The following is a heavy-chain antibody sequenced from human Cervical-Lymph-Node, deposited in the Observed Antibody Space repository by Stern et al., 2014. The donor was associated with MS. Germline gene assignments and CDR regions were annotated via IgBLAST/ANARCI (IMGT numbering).Heavy chain of an antibody. CDR1: GITFSGYA. CDR3: ARDVADGVGYFDV. CDR2: LSSDGSNE. D-gene: IGHD2-15*01. V-gene: IGHV3-30-3*01. Sequence: VQLVESGGGVVQPGRSLKLSCGASGITFSGYAMHWLRQAPGKGLEWVTVLSSDGSNEYYADSAKGRFTISRDNSKNTVFLQMTSLRPEDTAFYYCARDVADGVGYFDVWGRGTLVAVSS. J-gene: IGHJ2*01.